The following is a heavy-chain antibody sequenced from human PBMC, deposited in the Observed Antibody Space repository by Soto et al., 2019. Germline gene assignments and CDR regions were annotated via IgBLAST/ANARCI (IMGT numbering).Heavy chain of an antibody. CDR3: VRSWAY. Sequence: EVQLLESGGGLVQPGGSLRLSCAASGFTFSNYGMNWIRLAPGEGLEWVSTVSPAGSTFYADSVRGRFTISRDNSKSTVDLQMKGLRVDDTAIYYCVRSWAYWGRGTVVTVSS. D-gene: IGHD6-13*01. CDR2: VSPAGST. J-gene: IGHJ4*02. CDR1: GFTFSNYG. V-gene: IGHV3-23*01.